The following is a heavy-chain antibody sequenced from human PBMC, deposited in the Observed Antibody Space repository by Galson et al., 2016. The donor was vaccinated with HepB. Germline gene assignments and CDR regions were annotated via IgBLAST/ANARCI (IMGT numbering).Heavy chain of an antibody. CDR3: ARDKVTGTTVGALDI. CDR2: ISYDGNNE. V-gene: IGHV3-30*03. CDR1: GFTFSSYA. D-gene: IGHD1-7*01. Sequence: SLRLSCAASGFTFSSYAMHWVRQAPGKGLEWVAVISYDGNNEYYGDSVKGRFTISRDGSTNTLYLQMNSLRAEDTAVYYCARDKVTGTTVGALDIWGQGTMVTGSA. J-gene: IGHJ3*02.